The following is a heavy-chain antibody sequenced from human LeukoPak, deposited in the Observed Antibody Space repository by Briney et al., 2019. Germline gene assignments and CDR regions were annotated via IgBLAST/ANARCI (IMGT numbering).Heavy chain of an antibody. CDR2: INPNSGGT. V-gene: IGHV1-2*02. D-gene: IGHD3-10*01. CDR3: ARRGVSDSPYYYYGMDV. Sequence: ASVKVSCKASGGTFSSYAISWVRQAPGQGLEWMGWINPNSGGTNYAQKFQGRVTMTRDTSISTAYMELSRLRSDDTAVYYCARRGVSDSPYYYYGMDVWGQGTTVTVSS. CDR1: GGTFSSYA. J-gene: IGHJ6*02.